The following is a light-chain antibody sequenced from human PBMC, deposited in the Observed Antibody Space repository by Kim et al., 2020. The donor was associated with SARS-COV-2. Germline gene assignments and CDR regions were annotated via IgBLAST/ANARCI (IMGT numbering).Light chain of an antibody. V-gene: IGKV3-20*01. Sequence: LSPGERATLSCRASQSVSSSYLAWYQQQPGQAPRLLIYGASSRATGIPDRFSGSGSGTDFTLTISRLEPEDFAVYYCQQYGNSWTFGQGTKVDIK. CDR3: QQYGNSWT. J-gene: IGKJ1*01. CDR2: GAS. CDR1: QSVSSSY.